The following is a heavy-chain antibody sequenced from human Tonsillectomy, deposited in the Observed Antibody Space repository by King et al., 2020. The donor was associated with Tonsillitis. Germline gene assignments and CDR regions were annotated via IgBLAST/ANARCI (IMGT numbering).Heavy chain of an antibody. CDR1: GGSISSYY. J-gene: IGHJ5*02. V-gene: IGHV4-59*01. CDR2: IYYSGST. Sequence: VQLQESGPGLVKPSETLSLTCTVSGGSISSYYWSWIRQPPGKGLEWIGYIYYSGSTNYNPSLKSRVTISVDTSKNQFSLKLSSVTAADTAVYYCARGPHITFGVVIVTGWFDPWGQGTLVTVSS. D-gene: IGHD3-16*02. CDR3: ARGPHITFGVVIVTGWFDP.